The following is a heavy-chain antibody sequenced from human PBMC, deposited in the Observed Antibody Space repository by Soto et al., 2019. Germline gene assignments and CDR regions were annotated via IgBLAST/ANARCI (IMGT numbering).Heavy chain of an antibody. J-gene: IGHJ4*02. CDR3: ARGGLTTVPPLT. Sequence: QMQLQQWGAGLLKPSETLSLTCAVYGGSFSGYYYYWIRQPPGKGLEWIGEINRSGSTNYNPSLKSRVTISVDTSKKQFSLTLSSVTAADTAIYYCARGGLTTVPPLTWGQGTLVTVSS. V-gene: IGHV4-34*01. D-gene: IGHD4-17*01. CDR2: INRSGST. CDR1: GGSFSGYY.